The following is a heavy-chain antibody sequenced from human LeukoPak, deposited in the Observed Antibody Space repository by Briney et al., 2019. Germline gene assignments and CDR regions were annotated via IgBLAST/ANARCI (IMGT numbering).Heavy chain of an antibody. Sequence: ASVKVSCKASGYTFTSYYMHWVRQAPGQGLEWMGWINPNSGGTNYAQKFQGRVTMTRDTSISTAYMELSRLRSDDTAVYYCARDRLRAIAAAGYWGQGTLVTVSS. D-gene: IGHD6-13*01. CDR3: ARDRLRAIAAAGY. V-gene: IGHV1-2*02. J-gene: IGHJ4*02. CDR2: INPNSGGT. CDR1: GYTFTSYY.